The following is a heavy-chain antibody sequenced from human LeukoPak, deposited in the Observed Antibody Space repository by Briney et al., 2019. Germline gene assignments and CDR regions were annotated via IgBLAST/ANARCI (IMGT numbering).Heavy chain of an antibody. CDR1: GFTFSSYA. Sequence: GGSLRLSCAASGFTFSSYAMSWVRQAPGKGLEWVSGISGSGGSTYYADSVKGRFTIFRDNSKNTLYLQMNSLRAEDTAVYYCARDSYADDAIDIWGQGTMVTVSS. CDR3: ARDSYADDAIDI. J-gene: IGHJ3*02. CDR2: ISGSGGST. D-gene: IGHD2-2*01. V-gene: IGHV3-23*01.